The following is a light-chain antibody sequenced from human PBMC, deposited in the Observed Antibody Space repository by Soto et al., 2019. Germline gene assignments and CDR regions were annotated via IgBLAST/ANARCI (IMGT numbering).Light chain of an antibody. CDR1: SSNIGAGYD. V-gene: IGLV1-40*01. CDR3: QSHDSSLNGYG. CDR2: GDI. Sequence: QSVLTQPPSVSGAPGQRVTISCTGSSSNIGAGYDVHWYQQFPGTAPKLLISGDINRPSGVPDRFSGSRSGSSASLAITGLLPEDEADYYCQSHDSSLNGYGFGGGTKVTVL. J-gene: IGLJ3*02.